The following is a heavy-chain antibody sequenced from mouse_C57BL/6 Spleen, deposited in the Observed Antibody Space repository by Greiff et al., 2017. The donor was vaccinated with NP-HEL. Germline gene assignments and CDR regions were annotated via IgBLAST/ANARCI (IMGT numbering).Heavy chain of an antibody. Sequence: VQLQQSGAELVRPGASVTLSCKASGYTFTDYEMHWVKQTPVHGLEWIGAIDPETGGTAYNQKFKGKAILTADKSSSTAYMERRSLTSEDSAVYYCTTLLHYYAMDYWGQGTSVTVSS. D-gene: IGHD1-2*01. CDR3: TTLLHYYAMDY. V-gene: IGHV1-15*01. CDR1: GYTFTDYE. CDR2: IDPETGGT. J-gene: IGHJ4*01.